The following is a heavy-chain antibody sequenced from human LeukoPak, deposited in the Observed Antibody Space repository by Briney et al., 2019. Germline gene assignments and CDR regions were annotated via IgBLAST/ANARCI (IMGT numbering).Heavy chain of an antibody. CDR2: IYNSGST. CDR1: GDSISIYY. Sequence: SETLSLTCTVSGDSISIYYWSWIRQPPGKGLEWIGYIYNSGSTNYNPSLKSRVTISVGTSKNQFSLKLSSVTAADTAVYYCARVVGLTGYSSSWYSGYYYYMDVWGKGTTVTVSS. V-gene: IGHV4-59*01. D-gene: IGHD6-13*01. CDR3: ARVVGLTGYSSSWYSGYYYYMDV. J-gene: IGHJ6*03.